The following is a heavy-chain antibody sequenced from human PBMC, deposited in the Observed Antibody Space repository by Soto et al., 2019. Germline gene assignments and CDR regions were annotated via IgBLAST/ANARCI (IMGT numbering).Heavy chain of an antibody. Sequence: QPGGSLRLSCAASGFTFSSYAMSWVRQAPGKELEWVSAISASGGSTYYADSVKGRFTISRDNSKNTLYLQMNSLRAEDTAVYYCAKDRPVLRFLEWLLPTDYWGQGTLVTVSS. CDR1: GFTFSSYA. CDR3: AKDRPVLRFLEWLLPTDY. J-gene: IGHJ4*02. CDR2: ISASGGST. D-gene: IGHD3-3*01. V-gene: IGHV3-23*01.